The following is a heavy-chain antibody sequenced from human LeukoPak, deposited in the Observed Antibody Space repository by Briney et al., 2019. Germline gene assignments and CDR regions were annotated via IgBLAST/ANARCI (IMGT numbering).Heavy chain of an antibody. V-gene: IGHV4-59*08. D-gene: IGHD1-26*01. CDR3: ARQAPFRGSYYEGAFDI. Sequence: SETLSLTCTVSGGSISSYYWSWIRQPPGKGLEWIGYIYYSGSTNYNPSLKGRVTISVDTSKNQFSLKLSSVTAADTAVYYCARQAPFRGSYYEGAFDIWGQGTMVTVSS. CDR1: GGSISSYY. J-gene: IGHJ3*02. CDR2: IYYSGST.